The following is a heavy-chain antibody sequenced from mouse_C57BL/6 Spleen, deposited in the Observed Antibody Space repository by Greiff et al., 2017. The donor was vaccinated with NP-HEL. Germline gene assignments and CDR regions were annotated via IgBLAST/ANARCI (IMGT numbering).Heavy chain of an antibody. D-gene: IGHD2-5*01. Sequence: EVNVVESGGGLVKPGGSLKLSCAASGFTFSSYAMSWVRQTPEKRLEWVATISDGGSYTYYPDNVKGRFTISRDNAKNTLYLQMSHLKSEDTAMYYWARDQSNSDYFDYWGQGTTLTDSS. CDR3: ARDQSNSDYFDY. V-gene: IGHV5-4*01. J-gene: IGHJ2*01. CDR1: GFTFSSYA. CDR2: ISDGGSYT.